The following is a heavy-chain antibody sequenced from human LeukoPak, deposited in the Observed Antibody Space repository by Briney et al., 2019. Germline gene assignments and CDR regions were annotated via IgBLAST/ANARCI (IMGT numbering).Heavy chain of an antibody. CDR3: AKDQSITIFGVAPYGMDV. CDR2: ISYDGSNK. J-gene: IGHJ6*02. CDR1: GFTFSSYG. V-gene: IGHV3-30*18. Sequence: GGSLRLSCAASGFTFSSYGMHWVRQAPGKGPEWVAVISYDGSNKYYADSVKGRFTISRDNSKNTLYLQMNSLRAEDTAVYYCAKDQSITIFGVAPYGMDVWGQGTTVTVSS. D-gene: IGHD3-3*01.